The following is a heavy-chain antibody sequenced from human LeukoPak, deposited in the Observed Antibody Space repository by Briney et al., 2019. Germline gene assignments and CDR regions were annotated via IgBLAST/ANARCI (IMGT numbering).Heavy chain of an antibody. J-gene: IGHJ5*02. CDR3: ARVGSSSWYEGRWFDP. CDR2: IYHSGST. V-gene: IGHV4-30-2*01. D-gene: IGHD6-13*01. Sequence: PSQTLSLTCAVSGGSISSGGYSWSWIRQPPGKGLEWIGYIYHSGSTYYNPSLKSRVTISVDRSKNQFSLKLSSVTAADTAVYYCARVGSSSWYEGRWFDPWGQGTLVTVSS. CDR1: GGSISSGGYS.